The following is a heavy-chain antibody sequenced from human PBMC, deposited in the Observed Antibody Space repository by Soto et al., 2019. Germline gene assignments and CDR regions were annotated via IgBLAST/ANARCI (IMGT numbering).Heavy chain of an antibody. CDR1: GFTFSSHS. CDR3: ASHLRDSSGHRYYFAY. J-gene: IGHJ4*02. V-gene: IGHV3-21*01. Sequence: GGSLRLSCAASGFTFSSHSMNWVRQAPGKGLEWVSSISSSSTYIYYADSVKGRFNISRDNAKNSLYLQMNSLRAEDTALYYCASHLRDSSGHRYYFAYWAQGTLVTVSS. D-gene: IGHD3-22*01. CDR2: ISSSSTYI.